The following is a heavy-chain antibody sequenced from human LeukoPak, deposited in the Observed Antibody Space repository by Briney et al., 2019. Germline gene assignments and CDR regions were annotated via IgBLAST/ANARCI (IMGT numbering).Heavy chain of an antibody. D-gene: IGHD1-26*01. CDR3: AKDMGSVSTNTPFDY. Sequence: GGSLRLSCAASGFTFDDYAMHWVRQAPGKGLEWVSGISWNSGSIGYADSVKGRFTISRDNAKNSLYLQMNSLRAEDTALYYCAKDMGSVSTNTPFDYWGQGTLVTVSS. J-gene: IGHJ4*02. CDR2: ISWNSGSI. CDR1: GFTFDDYA. V-gene: IGHV3-9*01.